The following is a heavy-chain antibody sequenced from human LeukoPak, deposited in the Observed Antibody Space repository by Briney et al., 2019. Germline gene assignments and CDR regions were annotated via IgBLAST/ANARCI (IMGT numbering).Heavy chain of an antibody. D-gene: IGHD3-22*01. J-gene: IGHJ4*02. Sequence: GGSLRLSCAASGFTFSSYAMNWVRQAPGRGLEWVSCISSGSKIQYADSVKGRFTISRDHAWNSLYLQMNSLRAEDTAVYYCARQAYSSGRYFPFDYWGQGTLVTVSS. CDR1: GFTFSSYA. V-gene: IGHV3-21*01. CDR3: ARQAYSSGRYFPFDY. CDR2: ISSGSKI.